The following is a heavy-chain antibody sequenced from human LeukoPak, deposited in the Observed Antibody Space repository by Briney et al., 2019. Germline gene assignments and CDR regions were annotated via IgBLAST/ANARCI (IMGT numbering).Heavy chain of an antibody. V-gene: IGHV3-23*01. D-gene: IGHD1-26*01. CDR1: GFTFSSYA. J-gene: IGHJ5*02. Sequence: GGSLRLSXAASGFTFSSYAMSWVRQAPGKGLEWVSAISGSGGSTYYADSVKGRFTISRDNSKNTLYLQMNSLRAEDTAVYYCAKRTTPNSGSYYNWFDPWGQGTLVTVSS. CDR3: AKRTTPNSGSYYNWFDP. CDR2: ISGSGGST.